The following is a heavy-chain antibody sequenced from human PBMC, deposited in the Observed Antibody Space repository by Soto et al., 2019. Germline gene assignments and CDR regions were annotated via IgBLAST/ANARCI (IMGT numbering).Heavy chain of an antibody. Sequence: SETLSLTCTVSGGSISSYYWSWIRQPPGKGLEWIGYIYYSGSTNYNPSLKSRVTISVDTSKNQFSLNMNSVTAADTAVYYCVRDRGFWGQGTLVTVSS. J-gene: IGHJ4*02. V-gene: IGHV4-59*12. CDR3: VRDRGF. D-gene: IGHD3-10*01. CDR2: IYYSGST. CDR1: GGSISSYY.